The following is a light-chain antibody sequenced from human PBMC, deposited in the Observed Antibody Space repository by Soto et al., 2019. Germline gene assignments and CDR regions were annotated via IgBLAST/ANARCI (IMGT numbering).Light chain of an antibody. CDR2: EVS. J-gene: IGLJ3*02. Sequence: QAVGTQPASVSGSPGQSITISCTGTSSDVGGYNYVSWYQQHPGKAPKLMIYEVSNRPSGVSNRFSGSKSGNTASLTISGLQAEDEADYYCSSYTSSSTPVFGGGTKLTVL. CDR3: SSYTSSSTPV. CDR1: SSDVGGYNY. V-gene: IGLV2-14*01.